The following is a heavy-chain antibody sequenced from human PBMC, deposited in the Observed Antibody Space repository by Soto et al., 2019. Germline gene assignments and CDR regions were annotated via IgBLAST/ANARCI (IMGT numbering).Heavy chain of an antibody. CDR3: ARVHPIFDSSGLHFDF. CDR1: GASLIRGGFY. D-gene: IGHD3-22*01. V-gene: IGHV4-31*03. Sequence: QVQLQESGPGLAKPSQTLSLTCNVSGASLIRGGFYWSWIRQHPEKGLEWIGYVYYDGRTYYNPSLKSRVTISIATSENQFSLRLNSLTAADTAVYFCARVHPIFDSSGLHFDFWGQGILVTVSS. J-gene: IGHJ4*02. CDR2: VYYDGRT.